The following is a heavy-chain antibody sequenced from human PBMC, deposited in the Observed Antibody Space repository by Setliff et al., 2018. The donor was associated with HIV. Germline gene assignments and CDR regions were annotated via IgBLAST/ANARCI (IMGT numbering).Heavy chain of an antibody. D-gene: IGHD1-26*01. CDR3: AKDAGVGARYYFDY. CDR2: IRYDGSNK. V-gene: IGHV3-30*02. J-gene: IGHJ4*02. Sequence: GGSLRLSCAASGFTFSSYGMHWVRQAPGKGLEWVAFIRYDGSNKYYADSVKGRFTISRDNSKNTLYLQMNSLRAEDTAVYYCAKDAGVGARYYFDYWGQGTLVTVSS. CDR1: GFTFSSYG.